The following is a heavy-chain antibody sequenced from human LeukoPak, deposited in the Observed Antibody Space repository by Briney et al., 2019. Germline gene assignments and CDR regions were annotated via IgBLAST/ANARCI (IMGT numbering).Heavy chain of an antibody. CDR2: ISSSGSTI. D-gene: IGHD3-22*01. CDR3: ARDRSSYYDSSGYYLFDY. V-gene: IGHV3-48*03. J-gene: IGHJ4*02. CDR1: GFTFSSYE. Sequence: PGGSLRLSCAASGFTFSSYEMNWVRQAPGKGLEWVSYISSSGSTIYYADSVKGRFTISRDNAKNSLYLQMNSLRAEDTAVYYCARDRSSYYDSSGYYLFDYWGQGTLVTVSS.